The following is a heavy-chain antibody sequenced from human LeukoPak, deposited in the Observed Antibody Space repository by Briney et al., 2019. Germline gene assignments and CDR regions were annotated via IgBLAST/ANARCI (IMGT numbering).Heavy chain of an antibody. V-gene: IGHV3-13*04. CDR3: ARSLVVRGVTPYWYFDL. J-gene: IGHJ2*01. D-gene: IGHD3-10*01. CDR2: TNSAGDT. CDR1: GFSLSNYD. Sequence: GGSLRLSCAASGFSLSNYDMHWVRQTAGKGLEWVSGTNSAGDTHYQGTVKGRFTTSRENVKNSLYLQMNSLRAGDTAVYYCARSLVVRGVTPYWYFDLWGRGTLVTVSS.